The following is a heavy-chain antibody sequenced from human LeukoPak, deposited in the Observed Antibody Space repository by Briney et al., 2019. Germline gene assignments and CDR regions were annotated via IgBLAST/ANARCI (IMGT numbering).Heavy chain of an antibody. CDR2: IYPGDSDT. D-gene: IGHD4-17*01. V-gene: IGHV5-51*01. CDR1: GYSFTSYW. CDR3: ARQGRTTVTTETYYYYMDV. J-gene: IGHJ6*03. Sequence: GESLKISCKGAGYSFTSYWFGWVRQMPGKGLEWMGIIYPGDSDTRYSPSFQGQVTISADKSISTAYLQWSSLKASDTAMYYCARQGRTTVTTETYYYYMDVWGKGTTVTISS.